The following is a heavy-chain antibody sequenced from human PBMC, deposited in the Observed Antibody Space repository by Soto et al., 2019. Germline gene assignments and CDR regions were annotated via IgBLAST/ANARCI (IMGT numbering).Heavy chain of an antibody. V-gene: IGHV4-31*03. CDR3: AREGRVGGIDY. Sequence: NPSETLSLTCTVSGGSISSGGYYWSWIRQHPGKGLEWIGYIYYSGSTYYNPSLKSRVTISVDTSKNQFSLKLSSVTAADTAVYYCAREGRVGGIDYWGQGTPVTVSS. J-gene: IGHJ4*02. D-gene: IGHD6-19*01. CDR1: GGSISSGGYY. CDR2: IYYSGST.